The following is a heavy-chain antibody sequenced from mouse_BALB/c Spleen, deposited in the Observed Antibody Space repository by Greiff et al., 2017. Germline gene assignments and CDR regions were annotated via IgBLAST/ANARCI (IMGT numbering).Heavy chain of an antibody. CDR2: ISSGSSTI. Sequence: EVHLVESGGGLVQPGGSRKLSCAASGFTFSSFGMHWVRQAPEKGLEWVAYISSGSSTIYYADTVKGRFTISRDNPKNTLFLQMTSLRSEDTAMYYCAREQDYDGPLGYWGQGTTLTVSS. J-gene: IGHJ2*01. CDR1: GFTFSSFG. D-gene: IGHD2-4*01. V-gene: IGHV5-17*02. CDR3: AREQDYDGPLGY.